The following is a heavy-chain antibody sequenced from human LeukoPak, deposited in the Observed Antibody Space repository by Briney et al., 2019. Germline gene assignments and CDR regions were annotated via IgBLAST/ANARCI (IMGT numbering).Heavy chain of an antibody. CDR3: AKDRARLVVPAAMNYFDY. J-gene: IGHJ4*02. Sequence: GGSLRLSCAASGFTLSSYAMHWVRQAPGKGLEWVAVISYDGSNKYYADSVKGRFTISRDNSKNTLYLQMNSLRAEDTAVYYCAKDRARLVVPAAMNYFDYWGQGTLVTVSS. D-gene: IGHD2-2*01. V-gene: IGHV3-30-3*01. CDR1: GFTLSSYA. CDR2: ISYDGSNK.